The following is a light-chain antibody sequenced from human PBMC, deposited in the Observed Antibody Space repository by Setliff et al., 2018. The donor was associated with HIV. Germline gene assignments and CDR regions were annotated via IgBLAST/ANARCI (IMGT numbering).Light chain of an antibody. CDR3: SSYAITNTLP. CDR1: SSDVGGYNY. Sequence: QSALTQPASVSGSPGQSITIPCTGTSSDVGGYNYVSWYQQHPGKAPKLIIYEVRNRPSGVSNRFSGSKSGNTASLTISGLQAEDEGDYYCSSYAITNTLPFGTGTKGTVL. CDR2: EVR. J-gene: IGLJ1*01. V-gene: IGLV2-14*01.